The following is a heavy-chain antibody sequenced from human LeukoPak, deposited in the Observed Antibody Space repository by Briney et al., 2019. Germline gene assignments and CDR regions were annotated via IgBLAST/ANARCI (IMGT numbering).Heavy chain of an antibody. CDR1: GSTVSTYG. Sequence: GGSPTLPCTASGSTVSTYGMNWARQAPGKGLEWVSYISGSGSYIYYADSVKARFTISRDNGKNSLYLQMNSPRAEDTAVYYCAMATDSYQFDYWGQETLVTVSS. D-gene: IGHD5-24*01. V-gene: IGHV3-21*01. CDR2: ISGSGSYI. J-gene: IGHJ4*02. CDR3: AMATDSYQFDY.